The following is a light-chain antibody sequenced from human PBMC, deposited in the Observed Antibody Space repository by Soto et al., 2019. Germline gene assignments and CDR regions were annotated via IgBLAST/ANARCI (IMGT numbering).Light chain of an antibody. CDR1: QSVSSSS. CDR2: GTS. Sequence: VLTQSPGTLSLSAGDRATLSCRASQSVSSSSFAWYQQKPGQAPRLLIFGTSARATGIPDRFMGSGSGTEFTLTITRLEPEDFAVYYCQQYGNSRFTFGRGTKLEIK. V-gene: IGKV3-20*01. J-gene: IGKJ2*01. CDR3: QQYGNSRFT.